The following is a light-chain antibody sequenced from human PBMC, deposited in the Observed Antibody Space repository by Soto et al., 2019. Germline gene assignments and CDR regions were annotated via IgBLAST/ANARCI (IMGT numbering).Light chain of an antibody. CDR1: QSVSYY. Sequence: EIVLTHSPSTLSFSPWERATLSFRASQSVSYYLAWYQQKPGQAPRLLIYDASSRATGVPARFSGSGSGTEFTLTISSLQSEDFAVYYCQQYNDWWTFGQGTKVDIK. J-gene: IGKJ1*01. CDR2: DAS. CDR3: QQYNDWWT. V-gene: IGKV3D-15*01.